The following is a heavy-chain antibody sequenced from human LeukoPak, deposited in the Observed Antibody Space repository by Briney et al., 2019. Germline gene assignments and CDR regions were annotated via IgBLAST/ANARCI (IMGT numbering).Heavy chain of an antibody. CDR1: GGSISSGGYY. Sequence: SETLSLTCTVSGGSISSGGYYWSWIRQHPGKGLEWIGYIYYSGSTYYNPSLKSRVTISVDTSKNQFSLKLSSVTAADTAVYYCARGNYDFWSGTTNYYFDYWGQGTLVTVSS. J-gene: IGHJ4*02. V-gene: IGHV4-31*02. CDR3: ARGNYDFWSGTTNYYFDY. CDR2: IYYSGST. D-gene: IGHD3-3*01.